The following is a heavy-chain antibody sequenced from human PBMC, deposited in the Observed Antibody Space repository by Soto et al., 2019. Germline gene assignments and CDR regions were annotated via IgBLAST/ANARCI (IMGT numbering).Heavy chain of an antibody. CDR2: ISYDGSNQ. V-gene: IGHV3-30*03. CDR1: GFTFSVYN. D-gene: IGHD2-15*01. J-gene: IGHJ5*02. CDR3: ATGHRGLTGTTVVVAVPGWFDP. Sequence: GGSLRLSCAASGFTFSVYNMQWVRQAPGKGLECVAVISYDGSNQSYADSVKGRFTISRDNSNNMLYLQMNSLRPEDTAVYYCATGHRGLTGTTVVVAVPGWFDPWGQGALVTVSS.